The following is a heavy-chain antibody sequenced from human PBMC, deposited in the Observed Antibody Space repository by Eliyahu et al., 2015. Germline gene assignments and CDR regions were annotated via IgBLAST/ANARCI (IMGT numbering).Heavy chain of an antibody. J-gene: IGHJ4*02. CDR2: ITGSGGST. D-gene: IGHD4-17*01. CDR1: GFPFNNYA. CDR3: AKDMNGDYGVTCHDH. Sequence: EVQLLESGGGLVQPGGSLRLXCAASGFPFNNYAMSWVRQAPGKGLEWVSGITGSGGSTHYADSVKGRFTISRDNSKNTLFLQMNSLRAEDTAIYYCAKDMNGDYGVTCHDHWGQGTLVTVSS. V-gene: IGHV3-23*01.